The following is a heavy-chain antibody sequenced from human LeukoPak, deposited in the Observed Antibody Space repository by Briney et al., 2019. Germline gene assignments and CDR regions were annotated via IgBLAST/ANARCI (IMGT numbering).Heavy chain of an antibody. CDR2: ISGSGGTT. Sequence: GGSLRLSCAASGFTFSNYGMSWVRQAPGKGLEWISAISGSGGTTYYADSVKGQFTISRDNAKNSLYLQLNSLRAEDTALYYCARTSKNSYGCSDYWGQGTLVTVSS. J-gene: IGHJ4*02. CDR1: GFTFSNYG. V-gene: IGHV3-23*01. CDR3: ARTSKNSYGCSDY. D-gene: IGHD5-18*01.